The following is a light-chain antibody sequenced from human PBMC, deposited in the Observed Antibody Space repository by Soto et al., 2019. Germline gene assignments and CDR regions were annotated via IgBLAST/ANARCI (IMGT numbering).Light chain of an antibody. CDR3: QTWGTGFHVV. Sequence: QLVLTQSPSASASLGASVKLTCTLSSGQRNYAIAWHQQQPEKGPRYLMKVNSDGSHTKGDGIPDRFSGSSSGAERYLTISSLQSEDEADYYCQTWGTGFHVVFGGGTQLTV. CDR2: VNSDGSH. V-gene: IGLV4-69*01. J-gene: IGLJ2*01. CDR1: SGQRNYA.